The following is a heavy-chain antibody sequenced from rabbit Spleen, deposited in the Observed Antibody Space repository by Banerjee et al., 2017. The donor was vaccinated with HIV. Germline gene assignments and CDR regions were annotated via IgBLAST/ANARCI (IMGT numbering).Heavy chain of an antibody. CDR1: GFDISRTG. Sequence: QEQLMESGGGLVQPGGSLKLSCKASGFDISRTGVSWVRQAPGKGLEWIGYIDPVFGITYYANWVNGRFSISRENAQNTVFLQMTSLTAADTATYFCARDGAGGSYFALWGQGTLVTVS. CDR2: IDPVFGIT. CDR3: ARDGAGGSYFAL. J-gene: IGHJ3*01. V-gene: IGHV1S47*01. D-gene: IGHD8-1*01.